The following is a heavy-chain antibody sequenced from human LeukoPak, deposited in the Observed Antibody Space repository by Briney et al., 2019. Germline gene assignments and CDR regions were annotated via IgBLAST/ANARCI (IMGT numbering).Heavy chain of an antibody. D-gene: IGHD3-22*01. Sequence: SETLSLTCTVSGGSIGSGTYYWGWIRQSPGKGLEWIGSIYYSGSTNYNPSLKSRVTISVDTSKNQFSLKLSSVTAADTAVYYCARVADYYDSSGYYDYWGQGTLVTVSS. J-gene: IGHJ4*02. CDR2: IYYSGST. CDR1: GGSIGSGTYY. CDR3: ARVADYYDSSGYYDY. V-gene: IGHV4-39*07.